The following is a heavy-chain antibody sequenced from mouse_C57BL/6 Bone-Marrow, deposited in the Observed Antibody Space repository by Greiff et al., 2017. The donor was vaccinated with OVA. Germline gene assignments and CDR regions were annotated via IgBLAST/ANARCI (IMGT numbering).Heavy chain of an antibody. CDR1: GFTFNDYY. CDR2: INPYNGGT. CDR3: ARGCYYRSSLDY. Sequence: VQLQQSGPELVKPGASVKMSCTASGFTFNDYYMNWVKQSHGKSLEWIGGINPYNGGTKYDQKFKGKATLTDDTSSSTAYMQLNSLTSEDTAVYYGARGCYYRSSLDYWGQGTTLTVSS. V-gene: IGHV1-19*01. J-gene: IGHJ2*01. D-gene: IGHD1-1*01.